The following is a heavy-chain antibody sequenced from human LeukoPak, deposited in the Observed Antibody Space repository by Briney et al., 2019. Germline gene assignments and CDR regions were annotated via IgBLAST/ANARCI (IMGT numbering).Heavy chain of an antibody. J-gene: IGHJ4*02. CDR1: GGTFSSYA. CDR3: ARADYGDYVV. CDR2: IIPIFGTA. V-gene: IGHV1-69*05. Sequence: ASVKVSCKASGGTFSSYAISWVRQAPGQGLEWMGRIIPIFGTANYAQKFQGRVTITTDESTSTAYMELSSLRSEDTAVYYCARADYGDYVVWGQGTLVTVSS. D-gene: IGHD4-17*01.